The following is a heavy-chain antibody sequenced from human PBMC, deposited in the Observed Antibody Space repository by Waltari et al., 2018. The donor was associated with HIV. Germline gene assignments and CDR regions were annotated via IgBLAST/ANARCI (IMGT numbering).Heavy chain of an antibody. D-gene: IGHD2-21*01. J-gene: IGHJ4*02. V-gene: IGHV5-51*01. CDR3: ARLGGGGHTVYSGQYYFDY. CDR1: GYSFTSYW. CDR2: IYPGDSDT. Sequence: EVQLVQSGAEVKKPGESLKISCTGSGYSFTSYWIGWVRQMPGKGLEWMGIIYPGDSDTRYSPSFQGQVTISADKSISTAYLQWSSLKASDTAMYYCARLGGGGHTVYSGQYYFDYWGQGTLVTVSS.